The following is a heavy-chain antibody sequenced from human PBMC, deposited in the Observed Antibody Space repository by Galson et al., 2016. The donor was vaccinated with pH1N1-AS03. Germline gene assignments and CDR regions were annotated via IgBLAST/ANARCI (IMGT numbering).Heavy chain of an antibody. CDR3: TRSGTNLGASWRPED. Sequence: SLRLSCAASGFRLSGSAMHWVRQSPGKGLEWLAVISFDATNNYYADSVKGRFTISRDTSKNTLYLQLSSLRPEDTAVYYCTRSGTNLGASWRPEDWGQGTLVTVSS. CDR1: GFRLSGSA. V-gene: IGHV3-30*04. J-gene: IGHJ4*02. CDR2: ISFDATNN. D-gene: IGHD3-16*01.